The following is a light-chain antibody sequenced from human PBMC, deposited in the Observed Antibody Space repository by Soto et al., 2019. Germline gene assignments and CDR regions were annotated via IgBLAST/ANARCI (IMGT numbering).Light chain of an antibody. V-gene: IGKV1-9*01. CDR2: AAS. CDR3: QQLNSYLIT. J-gene: IGKJ5*01. Sequence: DIQMTQSPSTLSSSVVGRVSVTCRASQGISSYLAWYQQKPGKAPKLLIYAASTLQSGVPSRFSGSGSGTEFTLTISSLQPEDFATYYCQQLNSYLITFGQGTRLEIK. CDR1: QGISSY.